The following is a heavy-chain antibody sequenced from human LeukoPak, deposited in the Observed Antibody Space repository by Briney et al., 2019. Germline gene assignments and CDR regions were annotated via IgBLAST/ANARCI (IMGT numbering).Heavy chain of an antibody. CDR2: ISGNGAST. D-gene: IGHD3-22*01. J-gene: IGHJ4*02. V-gene: IGHV3-23*01. CDR1: GFTFSTYA. CDR3: AKVYYYDSTGYYYQIPRNRATYFDY. Sequence: GGSLRLSCAASGFTFSTYAMSGVRQAPGKGLEWVSAISGNGASTYYADSMKGRFTISRDNSKNTLYLQMNSLRAEDTAVYYCAKVYYYDSTGYYYQIPRNRATYFDYWGQGTLVTVSS.